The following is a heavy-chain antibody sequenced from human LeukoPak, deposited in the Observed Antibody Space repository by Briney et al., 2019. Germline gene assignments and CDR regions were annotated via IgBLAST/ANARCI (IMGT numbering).Heavy chain of an antibody. V-gene: IGHV4-39*07. J-gene: IGHJ4*02. Sequence: PSETLSLTCSVSGDSITGYYWGWIRQPPGKGLEWIGSIYYSGTTYHNPSLKSRVTISLDTSKNQFSLRLTSVTAADTAVYYCARVGQWFGDYFDSWGQGALVTVSS. D-gene: IGHD3-10*01. CDR3: ARVGQWFGDYFDS. CDR1: GDSITGYY. CDR2: IYYSGTT.